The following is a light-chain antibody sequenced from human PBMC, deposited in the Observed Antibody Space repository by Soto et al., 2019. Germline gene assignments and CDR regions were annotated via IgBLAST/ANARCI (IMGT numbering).Light chain of an antibody. CDR3: QQRSNWPLT. CDR2: GAS. J-gene: IGKJ4*01. Sequence: EIVLTQSPGTLSLSPGERATLSCRASQSVSNTYLAWYQQKPGQAPRLLIYGASNRATGIPDRFSGSGSGTDFTLTISRLEPEDFAVYYCQQRSNWPLTFGGGTKVDI. CDR1: QSVSNTY. V-gene: IGKV3D-20*02.